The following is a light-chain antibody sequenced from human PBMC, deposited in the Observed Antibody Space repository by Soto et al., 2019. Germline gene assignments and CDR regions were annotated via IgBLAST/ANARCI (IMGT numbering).Light chain of an antibody. J-gene: IGKJ1*01. CDR1: QSISSC. CDR2: KAS. V-gene: IGKV1-5*03. Sequence: DIQMTQSPSTLSASVGDRVTITCRASQSISSCLAWYQQKPGKAPTLLIYKASSLESGFPSRFGGSGSGTEFTLTISSLQTDDFATYYCQHYNTYQWTFGQGTKVEIK. CDR3: QHYNTYQWT.